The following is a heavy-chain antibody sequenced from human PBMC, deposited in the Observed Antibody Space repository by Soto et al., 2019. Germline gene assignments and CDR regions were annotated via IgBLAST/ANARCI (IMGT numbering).Heavy chain of an antibody. V-gene: IGHV3-30-3*01. J-gene: IGHJ4*02. CDR3: ARDVVKPAAGFLDY. D-gene: IGHD2-2*01. CDR1: GFTFSSYA. Sequence: QVQLVESGGGVVQPGRSLRLSCAASGFTFSSYAMHWVRQAPGKGLEWVAVISYDGSNKYYADSVKGRFTISRDNSKNTLYLQMNSLRAEDTAVYYCARDVVKPAAGFLDYWGQGTLVTVSS. CDR2: ISYDGSNK.